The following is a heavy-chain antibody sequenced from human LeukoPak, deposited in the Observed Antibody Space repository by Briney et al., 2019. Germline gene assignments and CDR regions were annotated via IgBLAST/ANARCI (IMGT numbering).Heavy chain of an antibody. J-gene: IGHJ5*02. CDR2: IYPDDSDS. Sequence: GESLKISCETSGYSFTTYWIGWVRQLPGTGLEWVGAIYPDDSDSRYSPSFQGQVVISADRSIRTAYLQWNSLKTTATAMYFCVRQRGSSGTINHFDPGGQGTLVTVSS. CDR1: GYSFTTYW. D-gene: IGHD3-10*01. V-gene: IGHV5-51*01. CDR3: VRQRGSSGTINHFDP.